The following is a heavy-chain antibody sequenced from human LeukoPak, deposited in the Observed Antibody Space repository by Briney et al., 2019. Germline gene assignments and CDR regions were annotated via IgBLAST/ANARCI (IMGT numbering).Heavy chain of an antibody. D-gene: IGHD3-9*01. J-gene: IGHJ4*02. Sequence: PGRSLRLSCAASGFTFSSYGMHWVRQAPGKGLEWVAFIRYDGSNKYYADSVKSRFTISRDNSKNTLYLQMNSLRAEDTAVYYCAKDQRGYDILTGYQIDHFGYWGQGTLVTVSS. CDR3: AKDQRGYDILTGYQIDHFGY. CDR1: GFTFSSYG. V-gene: IGHV3-30*02. CDR2: IRYDGSNK.